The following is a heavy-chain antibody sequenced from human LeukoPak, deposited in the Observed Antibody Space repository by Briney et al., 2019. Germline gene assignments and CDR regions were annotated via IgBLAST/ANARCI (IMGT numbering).Heavy chain of an antibody. CDR2: IYSSGST. Sequence: SETLSLTCSVSGGSISGYYSTWIRQPPGQTLEWIAYIYSSGSTNYNPSLQSRVTMSVATSVNQFSLRMSSVTAAETAVYLCARVTYPTRPTDGWGKRSTVTVSS. D-gene: IGHD6-6*01. CDR1: GGSISGYY. CDR3: ARVTYPTRPTDG. V-gene: IGHV4-4*09. J-gene: IGHJ6*01.